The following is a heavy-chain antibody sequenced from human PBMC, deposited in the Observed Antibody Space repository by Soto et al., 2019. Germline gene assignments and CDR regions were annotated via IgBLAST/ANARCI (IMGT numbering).Heavy chain of an antibody. D-gene: IGHD3-22*01. V-gene: IGHV1-69*01. CDR2: IIPIFGTA. CDR1: GGTFSSYA. CDR3: ARGTLTTGYYYYGMDV. J-gene: IGHJ6*02. Sequence: QGQLVQSGAEVKKPGSSVKVSCKASGGTFSSYAISWVRQAPGQGLEWMEGIIPIFGTANYAQKFQGRVTITADESTSTAYMELSSLRSEDTAVYYCARGTLTTGYYYYGMDVWGQGTTVTVSS.